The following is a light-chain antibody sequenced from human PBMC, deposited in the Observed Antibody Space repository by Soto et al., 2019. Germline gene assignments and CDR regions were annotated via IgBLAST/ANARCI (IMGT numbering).Light chain of an antibody. CDR2: DVS. Sequence: QSALTQPASVSGSPGQSITISCTGTSSDVGGYNYVSWYQQHTGKAPKLTIYDVSNRPSGVSNRFSGSKSGNTASLTISGLQAEDEAAYYCSSYTSSSTPVFGGGTKLTVL. J-gene: IGLJ2*01. CDR3: SSYTSSSTPV. V-gene: IGLV2-14*01. CDR1: SSDVGGYNY.